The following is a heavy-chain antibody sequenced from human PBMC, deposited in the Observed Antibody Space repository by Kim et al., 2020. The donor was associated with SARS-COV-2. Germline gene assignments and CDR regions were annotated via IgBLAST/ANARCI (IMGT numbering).Heavy chain of an antibody. D-gene: IGHD2-8*01. CDR1: GYSFTSYW. J-gene: IGHJ4*01. V-gene: IGHV5-51*01. CDR2: IYPGDSDT. Sequence: GESLKISCKGSGYSFTSYWIAWVRQTPWKGPEWLGIIYPGDSDTTYSPSFQGQVTISADKSITTAYLQWSTLKASDTAMYYCARGRHYCTSSTSFYFDFW. CDR3: ARGRHYCTSSTSFYFDF.